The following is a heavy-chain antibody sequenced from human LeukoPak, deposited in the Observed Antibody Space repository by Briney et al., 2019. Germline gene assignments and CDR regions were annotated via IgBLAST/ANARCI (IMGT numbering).Heavy chain of an antibody. CDR1: GFTFSSYA. V-gene: IGHV3-23*01. D-gene: IGHD3-3*01. Sequence: GGSLRLSCAASGFTFSSYAMSWVRQAPGKGLEWVSSILGSGGGDTTYYADSVKGRFTISRDNSKNTLYLQMNSLRAEDTAVYYCAKEEWLGKMNYFDYWGQGTLVTVSS. CDR3: AKEEWLGKMNYFDY. CDR2: ILGSGGGDTT. J-gene: IGHJ4*02.